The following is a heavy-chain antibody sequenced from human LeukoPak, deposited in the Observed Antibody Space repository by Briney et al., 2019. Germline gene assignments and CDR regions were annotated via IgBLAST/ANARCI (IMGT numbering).Heavy chain of an antibody. CDR2: VNPNSGDT. D-gene: IGHD7-27*01. J-gene: IGHJ4*02. V-gene: IGHV1-2*02. CDR1: GYTFTGYY. CDR3: ARGGEFDN. Sequence: ASVKVSCKASGYTFTGYYIHWVRQAHGQGLEWMGWVNPNSGDTKYAQKFQDSVTMTRDTSINTVYMELNRLRPDDTAVYYCARGGEFDNWGQGTQVTVSS.